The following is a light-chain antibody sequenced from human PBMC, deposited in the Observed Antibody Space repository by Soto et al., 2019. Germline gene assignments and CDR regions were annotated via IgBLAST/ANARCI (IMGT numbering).Light chain of an antibody. CDR1: QSVGSNY. V-gene: IGKV3-20*01. J-gene: IGKJ5*01. CDR3: QQYGSSPMT. Sequence: EIMLTQFPGTLSLSPGERATLACRASQSVGSNYLAWYQQKPGQAPRLIIYGASSRATGIPDRFSGSGSGTDFTLTISRLEPEDVAVYYCQQYGSSPMTFGQGTRLEIK. CDR2: GAS.